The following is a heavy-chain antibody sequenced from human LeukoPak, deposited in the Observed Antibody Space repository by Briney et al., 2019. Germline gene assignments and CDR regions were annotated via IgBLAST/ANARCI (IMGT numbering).Heavy chain of an antibody. CDR2: ISSSSSTI. D-gene: IGHD1-26*01. J-gene: IGHJ4*02. CDR1: GFTFNSYS. V-gene: IGHV3-48*02. Sequence: PGGSLRLSCAASGFTFNSYSMRWVRQAPGKGVERVSYISSSSSTIYYADSVKGRFTISGDNDKNSLYLQMNSLRDEDTAVYYCARDQEGQIGTWAEMDRFDYWGQGTLVTVSS. CDR3: ARDQEGQIGTWAEMDRFDY.